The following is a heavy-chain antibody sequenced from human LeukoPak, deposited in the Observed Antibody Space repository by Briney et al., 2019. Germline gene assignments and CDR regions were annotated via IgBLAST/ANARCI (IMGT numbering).Heavy chain of an antibody. V-gene: IGHV3-33*01. CDR1: GFTFSSYG. D-gene: IGHD6-13*01. Sequence: TGRSLRLSCAASGFTFSSYGMHWVRQAPGKGREWVAVIWYDGSNQYYADSVKGRFTISRDNSKNTLYLQTNSLRAEDTAVYYCARGIAAAGTPYYFDYWGQGTLVTVSS. J-gene: IGHJ4*02. CDR2: IWYDGSNQ. CDR3: ARGIAAAGTPYYFDY.